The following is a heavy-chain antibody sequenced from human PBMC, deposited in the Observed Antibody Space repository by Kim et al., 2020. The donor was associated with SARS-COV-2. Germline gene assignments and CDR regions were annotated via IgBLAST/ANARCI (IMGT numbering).Heavy chain of an antibody. CDR1: GFAVYRFY. D-gene: IGHD5-12*01. CDR3: AIEQTILGYHTYYY. CDR2: ITNNNSNT. Sequence: GGSLRLSCAASGFAVYRFYMSWVRQAPGKGLEWISYITNNNSNTYYPDSVKGRFTISRDDAKNTVYLHMNSLRAEDTAVYYCAIEQTILGYHTYYY. J-gene: IGHJ6*01. V-gene: IGHV3-21*04.